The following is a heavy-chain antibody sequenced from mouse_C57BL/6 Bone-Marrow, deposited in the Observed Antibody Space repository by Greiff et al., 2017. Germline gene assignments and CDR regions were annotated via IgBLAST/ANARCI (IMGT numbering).Heavy chain of an antibody. J-gene: IGHJ2*01. CDR2: IDPSDSET. CDR1: GYTFTSYW. Sequence: QVQLQQPGAELVRPGSSVKLSCKASGYTFTSYWMHWVKQRPIQGLEWIGNIDPSDSETHYNQKFKDKATLTVDKSSSTAYMQLSSLTSEDSAVYYSARPHYYGSSYLDYWGQGTTLTVSS. CDR3: ARPHYYGSSYLDY. D-gene: IGHD1-1*01. V-gene: IGHV1-52*01.